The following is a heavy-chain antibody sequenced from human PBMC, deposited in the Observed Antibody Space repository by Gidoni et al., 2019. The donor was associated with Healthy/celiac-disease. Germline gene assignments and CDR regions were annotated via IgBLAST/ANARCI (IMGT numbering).Heavy chain of an antibody. D-gene: IGHD4-17*01. V-gene: IGHV2-70*15. CDR1: GFSLSTSGMC. CDR3: ARITTVTTPRDYYYYYGMDV. CDR2: IDWDDDK. Sequence: QVTLRESGPALVKPTQTLTLTCTFSGFSLSTSGMCVSWIRQPPGKALEWLARIDWDDDKYYSTSLKTRLTISKDTSKNQVVLTMTNMDPVDTATYYCARITTVTTPRDYYYYYGMDVWGQGTTVTVSS. J-gene: IGHJ6*02.